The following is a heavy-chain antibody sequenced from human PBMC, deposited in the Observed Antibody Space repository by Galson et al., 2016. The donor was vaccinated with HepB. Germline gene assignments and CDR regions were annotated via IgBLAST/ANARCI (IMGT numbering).Heavy chain of an antibody. CDR2: IWYDGSNK. Sequence: SLRLSCAASGFTFSNNGMHWVRQAPGKGLEWVAVIWYDGSNKYYADSVKGRFTISRDNSKNTLYLEMISLRAGDTAVYYCAKVPHHSTGWPREIDYWGQGTLVIVSS. CDR3: AKVPHHSTGWPREIDY. V-gene: IGHV3-33*06. CDR1: GFTFSNNG. J-gene: IGHJ4*02. D-gene: IGHD6-25*01.